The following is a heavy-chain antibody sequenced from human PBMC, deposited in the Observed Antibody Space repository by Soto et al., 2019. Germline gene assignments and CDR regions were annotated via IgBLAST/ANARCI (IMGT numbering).Heavy chain of an antibody. CDR3: AHTWGLPFDY. D-gene: IGHD3-16*01. CDR1: GLSLRTTGVG. CDR2: IYWNDDK. V-gene: IGHV2-5*01. Sequence: QITLKESGPTLVKPTQTLTLTCTYSGLSLRTTGVGVGWIRQPPGKALEWLGIIYWNDDKRYSPSLKSRFTLTSDISKSQVVLTMTNMDPVDTATYYCAHTWGLPFDYWGQGTLVIVSS. J-gene: IGHJ4*02.